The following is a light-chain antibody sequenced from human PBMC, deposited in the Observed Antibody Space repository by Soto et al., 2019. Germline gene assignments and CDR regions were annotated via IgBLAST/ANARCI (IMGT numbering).Light chain of an antibody. CDR2: GSS. J-gene: IGKJ1*01. Sequence: EIVMTQSPATLSVSPVERATLSCRASQSVRSTLAWYQQKPGQAPSLLIYGSSARANGVPARFSGSGSGTEFTLTISSLQSEDFAVYYCQQYDKWPPAFGQGTKVDIK. CDR1: QSVRST. CDR3: QQYDKWPPA. V-gene: IGKV3-15*01.